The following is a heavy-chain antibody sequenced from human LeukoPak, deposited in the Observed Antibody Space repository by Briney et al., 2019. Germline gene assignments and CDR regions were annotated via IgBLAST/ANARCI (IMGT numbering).Heavy chain of an antibody. V-gene: IGHV4-34*01. J-gene: IGHJ4*02. D-gene: IGHD3-3*01. CDR1: GGSFSGYY. CDR3: ARGDYDFWSGYPKKFDY. Sequence: SETLSLTCAVYGGSFSGYYWSWIRQPPGKGLEWIGEINHSGSTNYNPSLKSRVTISVDTSKNQFSLKLSSVTAADTAVYYCARGDYDFWSGYPKKFDYWGQGTLVTVSS. CDR2: INHSGST.